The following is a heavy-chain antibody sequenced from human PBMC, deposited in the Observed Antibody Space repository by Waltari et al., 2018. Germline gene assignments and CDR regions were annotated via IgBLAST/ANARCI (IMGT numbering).Heavy chain of an antibody. V-gene: IGHV1-8*01. CDR3: VRGKSHDRDGAFDV. J-gene: IGHJ3*01. CDR2: MNPTNGLT. Sequence: QVQLVQTGAEVTKTGATVKVSCKSSGYNINSLKHNWVRQATGQGLEWMGWMNPTNGLTGYARRFQGRVTMTRDISITTAYMELSSLRSDDTAIYYCVRGKSHDRDGAFDVWGQGTVVTVSP. CDR1: GYNINSLK.